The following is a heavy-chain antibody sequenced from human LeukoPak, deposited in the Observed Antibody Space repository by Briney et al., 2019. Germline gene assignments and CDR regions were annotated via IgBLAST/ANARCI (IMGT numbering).Heavy chain of an antibody. CDR1: GFTVSSHA. CDR3: VKDYCHGGFCPFPFFDS. J-gene: IGHJ5*01. V-gene: IGHV3-23*01. D-gene: IGHD2-15*01. Sequence: AGGSLRLSCAVSGFTVSSHAMSWVRKASGKGLEWVSLIGGAGDTFYADSVKGRFVLSRDNSRNTVHLQMNSLRAEDTATYYCVKDYCHGGFCPFPFFDSWGQGTLVTVSS. CDR2: IGGAGDT.